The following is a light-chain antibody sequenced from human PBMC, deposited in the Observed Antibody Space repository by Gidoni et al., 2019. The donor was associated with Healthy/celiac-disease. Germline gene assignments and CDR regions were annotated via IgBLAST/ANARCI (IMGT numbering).Light chain of an antibody. CDR2: WAS. V-gene: IGKV4-1*01. CDR3: QQYYSTPT. CDR1: QSVLYSSNNKTY. Sequence: DSVMTQSPDSLAVSLGERATINCKSSQSVLYSSNNKTYLAWYQQKPGQPPKLLIYWASTRESGVPDRFSGSGSGTDFTLTISSLQAEDVAVYYCQQYYSTPTFGQGTKVEIK. J-gene: IGKJ1*01.